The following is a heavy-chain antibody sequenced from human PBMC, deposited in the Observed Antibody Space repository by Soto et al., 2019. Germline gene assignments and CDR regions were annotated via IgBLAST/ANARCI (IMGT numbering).Heavy chain of an antibody. D-gene: IGHD6-13*01. CDR2: IRYDGSSK. CDR1: GFTFSGYG. J-gene: IGHJ4*02. CDR3: AREAAAATDY. V-gene: IGHV3-33*01. Sequence: VQLVESGGGVVQPGRSLRLSCAASGFTFSGYGMHWVRQAPGKGLEWVAVIRYDGSSKYYADSVKGRFTISRDNSKNTLSLQMNSLRVEDTALYYCAREAAAATDYWGQGTLVTVSS.